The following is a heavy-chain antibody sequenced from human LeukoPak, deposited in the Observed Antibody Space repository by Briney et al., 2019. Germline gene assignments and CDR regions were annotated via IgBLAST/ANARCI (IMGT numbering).Heavy chain of an antibody. Sequence: GASLKISCQGSGYSFSTYWIGWVRQLPGEGLEWMGIIYPGDSDTRYSPSFQGQVTISADKSIRTAYLQWRSLKASDTAIYYCARHAASGYDLPFDYWGQGTLVTVSS. J-gene: IGHJ4*02. CDR1: GYSFSTYW. CDR2: IYPGDSDT. CDR3: ARHAASGYDLPFDY. V-gene: IGHV5-51*01. D-gene: IGHD5-12*01.